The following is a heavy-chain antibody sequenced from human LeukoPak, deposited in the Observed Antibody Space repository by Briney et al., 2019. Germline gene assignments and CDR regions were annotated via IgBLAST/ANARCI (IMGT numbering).Heavy chain of an antibody. CDR3: TKWSGFGDD. D-gene: IGHD3-10*01. V-gene: IGHV3-23*01. J-gene: IGHJ4*02. Sequence: GGSLRLSCAASGFTFSSNSMTWVRQTPGKGLDWVSGISGIGDSTFYADSVKGRFTISRDNSRNTLYLQMSSLRPEDTAVYYCTKWSGFGDDWGQGTLVSVSS. CDR2: ISGIGDST. CDR1: GFTFSSNS.